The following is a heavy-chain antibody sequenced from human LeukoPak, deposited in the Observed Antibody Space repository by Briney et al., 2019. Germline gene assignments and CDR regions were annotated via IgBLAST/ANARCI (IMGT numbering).Heavy chain of an antibody. Sequence: ASVKVSCKASGYTFTGYGLSWLGQAPAQGLEWMGWISAYNGNTNYAQKLQGRVTMTTDTSTSTAYMELRSLRSDDTAVYYCARGLDFDYWGQGTLVTVSS. CDR1: GYTFTGYG. V-gene: IGHV1-18*01. CDR3: ARGLDFDY. CDR2: ISAYNGNT. J-gene: IGHJ4*02.